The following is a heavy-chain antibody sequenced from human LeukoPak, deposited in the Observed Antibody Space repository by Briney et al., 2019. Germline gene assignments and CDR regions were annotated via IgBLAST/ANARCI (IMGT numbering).Heavy chain of an antibody. Sequence: SVKVSCKASGFTSTTSTMQWVRHARGQRLEWIGWIVVGSGDTNYAEKFQERVTITRDMSTSTVYMELSSLRSDDTAVYYCAADQPRYPDAFDIWGQGTMVTVSS. CDR3: AADQPRYPDAFDI. CDR1: GFTSTTST. CDR2: IVVGSGDT. D-gene: IGHD1-1*01. V-gene: IGHV1-58*02. J-gene: IGHJ3*02.